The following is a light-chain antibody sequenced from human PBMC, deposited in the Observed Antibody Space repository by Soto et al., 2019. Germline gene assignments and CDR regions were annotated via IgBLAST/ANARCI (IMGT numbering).Light chain of an antibody. CDR2: AAS. CDR1: RSVSRY. CDR3: QQSSSAPST. J-gene: IGKJ2*01. Sequence: DLQITQSPSSLSSSVGGTVTITCRASRSVSRYLHWYQQKPGKAPKLLIFAASSLQSGVPSRFTGSGSGTDFTLTINSLQLEDFATYFCQQSSSAPSTFGQGTKVDIK. V-gene: IGKV1-39*01.